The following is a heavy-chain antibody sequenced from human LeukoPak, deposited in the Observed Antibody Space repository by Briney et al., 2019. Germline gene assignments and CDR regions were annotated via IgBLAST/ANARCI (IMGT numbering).Heavy chain of an antibody. CDR1: GGSISSYY. J-gene: IGHJ3*02. Sequence: TSETLSLTCTVSGGSISSYYWSWIRQPAGKGLEWIGRIYTSGSTNYNPSLKSRVTMSVDTSKNQFSLKLSFVTAADTAVYYCARIYDYGDYYAFDIWGQGTMVTVSS. CDR3: ARIYDYGDYYAFDI. D-gene: IGHD4-17*01. CDR2: IYTSGST. V-gene: IGHV4-4*07.